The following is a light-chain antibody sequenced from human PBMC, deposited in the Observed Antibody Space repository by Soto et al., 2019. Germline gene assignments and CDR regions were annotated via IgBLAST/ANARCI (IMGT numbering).Light chain of an antibody. Sequence: QSVLTQPASVSGSPGQSITISCTRTSSDVGGYNYVSWYQQHPGKAPKLMIYDVSNRPSGVSNRFSGSKSGNTASLTISGLQAEDEADYYCSSYTSSSTLKVFGTGTKVTVL. CDR2: DVS. V-gene: IGLV2-14*01. J-gene: IGLJ1*01. CDR1: SSDVGGYNY. CDR3: SSYTSSSTLKV.